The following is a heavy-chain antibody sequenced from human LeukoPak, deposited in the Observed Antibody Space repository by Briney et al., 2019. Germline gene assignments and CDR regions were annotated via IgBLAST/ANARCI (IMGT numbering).Heavy chain of an antibody. CDR2: ISGGYNGDS. D-gene: IGHD3-22*01. CDR3: ARRSDPDYYDSSGYYDY. Sequence: ASVKVSCKTSGYNFRHYGISWVRQAPGQGLEWMAWISGGYNGDSNYALKLRGRLTMTTDTSTSTAYMELRSLRSDDTAVYYCARRSDPDYYDSSGYYDYWGQGALVTVSS. V-gene: IGHV1-18*01. CDR1: GYNFRHYG. J-gene: IGHJ4*02.